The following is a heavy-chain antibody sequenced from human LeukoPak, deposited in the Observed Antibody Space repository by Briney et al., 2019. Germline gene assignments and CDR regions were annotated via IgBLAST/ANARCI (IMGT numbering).Heavy chain of an antibody. J-gene: IGHJ6*03. CDR2: IRSKANSYAT. Sequence: GGSPRLSCAASGFTFSGSAMHWVRQASGKGLEWVGRIRSKANSYATAYAASVKGRFTISRDDSKNTAYLQMNSLKTEDTAVYYCTRTYDFWSGYSGPYYYMDVWGKGTTVTVSS. CDR1: GFTFSGSA. V-gene: IGHV3-73*01. D-gene: IGHD3-3*01. CDR3: TRTYDFWSGYSGPYYYMDV.